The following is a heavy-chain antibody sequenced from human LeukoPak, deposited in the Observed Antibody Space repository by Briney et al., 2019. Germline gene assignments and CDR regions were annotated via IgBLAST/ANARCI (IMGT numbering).Heavy chain of an antibody. V-gene: IGHV3-23*01. CDR1: GFTFSSYA. Sequence: PGGSLRLSCAASGFTFSSYAMSWVRQAPGKGLEWVSAISGSSGSTYYADSVKGRFTISRDNSKNTLYLQMNSLRAEDTAVYYCAKDLFRYSGPFYWGQGTLVTVSS. D-gene: IGHD2-15*01. J-gene: IGHJ4*02. CDR2: ISGSSGST. CDR3: AKDLFRYSGPFY.